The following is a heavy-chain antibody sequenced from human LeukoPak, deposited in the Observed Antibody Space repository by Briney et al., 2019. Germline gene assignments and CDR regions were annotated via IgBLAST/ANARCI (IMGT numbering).Heavy chain of an antibody. Sequence: SETPSLTCTVSGGSISSYYWSWIRQPPGKGLEWIGYIYYSGSTNYNPSLKSRVTISVDTSKNQFSLKLSSVTAADTAVYYCALQYSSSRDYWGQGTLVTVSS. V-gene: IGHV4-59*12. CDR1: GGSISSYY. CDR3: ALQYSSSRDY. D-gene: IGHD6-6*01. CDR2: IYYSGST. J-gene: IGHJ4*02.